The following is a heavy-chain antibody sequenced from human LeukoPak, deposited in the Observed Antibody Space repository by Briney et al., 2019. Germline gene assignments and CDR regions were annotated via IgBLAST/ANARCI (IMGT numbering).Heavy chain of an antibody. J-gene: IGHJ6*03. CDR2: INPNSGGT. V-gene: IGHV1-2*02. Sequence: ASVKVSCKASGYTFTGYYMHWVRQAPGQGLEWIGWINPNSGGTNYAQKFQGRVTMTRDTSISTAYMELSRLRSDDTAVYYCARAATYYYDSSGYSTPYYYYYMDVWGKGTTVTISS. D-gene: IGHD3-22*01. CDR3: ARAATYYYDSSGYSTPYYYYYMDV. CDR1: GYTFTGYY.